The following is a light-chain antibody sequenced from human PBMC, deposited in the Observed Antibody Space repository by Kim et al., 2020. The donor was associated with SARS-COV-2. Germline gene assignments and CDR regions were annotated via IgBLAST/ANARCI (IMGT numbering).Light chain of an antibody. CDR2: DVN. CDR3: SSYTSTSTVI. J-gene: IGLJ2*01. Sequence: QSALTQPASVSGSPGQSITISCSGTNSDIGGYNYVSWFQRHPDKAPQLIIYDVNNRPSGVSNRFSGSKSGNTASLTISGLQAEDEAHYYCSSYTSTSTVIFGGGTQVTVL. CDR1: NSDIGGYNY. V-gene: IGLV2-14*03.